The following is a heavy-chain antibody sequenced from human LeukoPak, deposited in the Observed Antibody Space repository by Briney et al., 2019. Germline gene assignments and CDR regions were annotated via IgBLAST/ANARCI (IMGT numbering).Heavy chain of an antibody. Sequence: PQTLSLTCTVSGGPITSGSYFWTWVRQPAGKRLEWIGRIYTSGSTHYSPSFKSRVTMSLDTSKNWFSLRLTSVTAADTAVYYCARAMSIAARLQTIFDYWGQGTLVTVSS. CDR2: IYTSGST. CDR1: GGPITSGSYF. D-gene: IGHD6-6*01. CDR3: ARAMSIAARLQTIFDY. V-gene: IGHV4-61*02. J-gene: IGHJ4*02.